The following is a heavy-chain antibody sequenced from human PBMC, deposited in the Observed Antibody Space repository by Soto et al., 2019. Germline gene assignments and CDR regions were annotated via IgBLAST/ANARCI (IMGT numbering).Heavy chain of an antibody. CDR2: IDPSDSYT. Sequence: GESLKISCKGSGYSFTSYWISWVRQMPWKGLEWMGRIDPSDSYTNYSPSFQGHVTISADKSISTAYLQWSSLKASDTAMYYCARQTTVTTQDYYYGMDVWGQGTTVTVSS. V-gene: IGHV5-10-1*01. CDR1: GYSFTSYW. CDR3: ARQTTVTTQDYYYGMDV. D-gene: IGHD4-4*01. J-gene: IGHJ6*02.